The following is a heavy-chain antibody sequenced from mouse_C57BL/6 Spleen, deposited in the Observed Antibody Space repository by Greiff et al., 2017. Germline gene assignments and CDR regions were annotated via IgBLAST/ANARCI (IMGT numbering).Heavy chain of an antibody. D-gene: IGHD1-1*01. Sequence: VQLVESGAELVKPGASVKISCKASGYAFSSYWMNWVKQRPGKGLEWIGQIYPGDGDTNYNGKFKGKATLTADKSSSTAYMQLSSLTSEDSAVYFCARFAVVEGYFDVWGTGTTVTVSS. CDR1: GYAFSSYW. J-gene: IGHJ1*03. V-gene: IGHV1-80*01. CDR3: ARFAVVEGYFDV. CDR2: IYPGDGDT.